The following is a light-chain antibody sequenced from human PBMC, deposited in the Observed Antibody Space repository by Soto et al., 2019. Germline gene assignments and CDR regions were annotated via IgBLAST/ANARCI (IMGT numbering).Light chain of an antibody. J-gene: IGKJ5*01. CDR1: QSVGTRL. Sequence: IVLTQSPDTLSFSPGERATLSCRASQSVGTRLAWYQHKTGQAPSLLMSGASSRATGIPDRFSGRGSETDFTLTISRLEPEDFALYYCQHYQVGQPIAFGRGTRLEIK. CDR3: QHYQVGQPIA. V-gene: IGKV3-20*01. CDR2: GAS.